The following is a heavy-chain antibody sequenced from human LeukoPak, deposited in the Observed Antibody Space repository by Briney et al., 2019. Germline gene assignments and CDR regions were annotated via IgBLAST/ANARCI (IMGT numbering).Heavy chain of an antibody. Sequence: PGGSLRLSCAASGFIFDDYGMSWVRQAPGKGLEWVSDINWNGGSINYADSVKGRFTISRDNARNSLYLQMNSLRAEDTAVYYCARDRGGSYPNWFDPWGQGTLVTVSS. CDR3: ARDRGGSYPNWFDP. V-gene: IGHV3-20*04. CDR2: INWNGGSI. CDR1: GFIFDDYG. D-gene: IGHD1-26*01. J-gene: IGHJ5*02.